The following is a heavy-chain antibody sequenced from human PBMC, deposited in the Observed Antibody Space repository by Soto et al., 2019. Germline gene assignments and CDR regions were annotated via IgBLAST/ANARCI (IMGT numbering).Heavy chain of an antibody. V-gene: IGHV1-69*13. CDR2: IIPIFGTA. CDR3: ATGKRPYYGMDV. CDR1: GGTFSSYA. Sequence: ASVKVSCKASGGTFSSYAISWVQQAPGQGLEWMGGIIPIFGTANYAQKFQGRVTITADESTSTAYMELSSLRSEDTAVYYCATGKRPYYGMDVWGQGTTVTVSS. D-gene: IGHD1-1*01. J-gene: IGHJ6*02.